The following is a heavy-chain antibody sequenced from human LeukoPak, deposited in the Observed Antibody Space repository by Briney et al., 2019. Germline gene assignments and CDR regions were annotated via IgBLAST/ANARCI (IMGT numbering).Heavy chain of an antibody. V-gene: IGHV1-2*06. CDR3: ARVLSIAVTLPHY. CDR1: GYTFPGYY. D-gene: IGHD6-19*01. CDR2: INPNSGGT. J-gene: IGHJ4*02. Sequence: ASVKVSCKASGYTFPGYYMHWVRQAPGQGLEWMGRINPNSGGTNYAQKFQGRVTMTRDTSISTAYMELSRLRSDDTAVYYCARVLSIAVTLPHYWGQGTLVTVSS.